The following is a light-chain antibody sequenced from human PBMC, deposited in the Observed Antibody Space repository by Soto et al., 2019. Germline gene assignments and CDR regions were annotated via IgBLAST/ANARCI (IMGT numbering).Light chain of an antibody. CDR2: RND. Sequence: VLTQPPSASGTPGQRVTISCSGGSSNIGSNFAYWYQQLPGTAPKLLIYRNDQRPSGVPDRFSGSKSGTSASLAISGLRSEDEADYYCAAWDDSLSGVVFGGGTKLTVL. CDR1: SSNIGSNF. CDR3: AAWDDSLSGVV. J-gene: IGLJ2*01. V-gene: IGLV1-47*01.